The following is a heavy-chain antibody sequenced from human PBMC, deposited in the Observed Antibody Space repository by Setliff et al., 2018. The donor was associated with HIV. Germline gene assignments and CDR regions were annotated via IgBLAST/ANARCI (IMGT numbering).Heavy chain of an antibody. D-gene: IGHD3-22*01. Sequence: GGSLRLSCVASGFTYNNYWMHWVRQAPGKGLVWVSRIDEHGTITNYADSVKGRLTISRDISKNTLYLQMNGLRAEDTAIYYCAKELAASGLGYFDSWGRGILVTVSS. J-gene: IGHJ4*02. CDR1: GFTYNNYW. CDR3: AKELAASGLGYFDS. CDR2: IDEHGTIT. V-gene: IGHV3-74*01.